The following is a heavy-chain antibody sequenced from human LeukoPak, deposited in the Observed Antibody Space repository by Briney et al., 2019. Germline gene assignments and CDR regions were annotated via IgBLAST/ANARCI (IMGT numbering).Heavy chain of an antibody. D-gene: IGHD6-19*01. Sequence: GGSLRLSCAVSGFTFSSYAMSWVRQAPGKGLEWVSTIGGSGHNTYYADSVKGRFTISRDNSKNTLYLQMNSLRAEDTAVYYCAKMWAVAGFPGVAFDIWGQGTRVTVSS. CDR2: IGGSGHNT. CDR1: GFTFSSYA. CDR3: AKMWAVAGFPGVAFDI. J-gene: IGHJ3*02. V-gene: IGHV3-23*01.